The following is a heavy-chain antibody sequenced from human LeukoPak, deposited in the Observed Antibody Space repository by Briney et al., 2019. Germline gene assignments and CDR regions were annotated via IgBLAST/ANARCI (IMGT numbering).Heavy chain of an antibody. J-gene: IGHJ4*02. V-gene: IGHV4-59*08. CDR2: IYYSGSP. CDR1: GGSIRSSY. CDR3: ARHESCAYKLDY. Sequence: SETLSLTCTVSGGSIRSSYWSWIRHPPGKGLECLGYIYYSGSPNYNPSLKSRVTISIDTSKNQFSLKLTSVTAADTAVYYCARHESCAYKLDYWGQGTLVTVSS. D-gene: IGHD5-24*01.